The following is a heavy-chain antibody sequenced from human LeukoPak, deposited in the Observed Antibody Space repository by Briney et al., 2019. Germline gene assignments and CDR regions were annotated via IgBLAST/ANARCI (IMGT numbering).Heavy chain of an antibody. CDR3: AEGSGDTCYSHFDF. J-gene: IGHJ4*02. CDR1: GITFRSYV. V-gene: IGHV3-23*01. D-gene: IGHD2-15*01. Sequence: GASLRLSCVASGITFRSYVMGWVRQAPGKGLEWVSTICGSAGSSYYADSVRGRFTISRDNFKKTLYLQMNSLSAEDTALYFCAEGSGDTCYSHFDFWGQGILVTVSS. CDR2: ICGSAGSS.